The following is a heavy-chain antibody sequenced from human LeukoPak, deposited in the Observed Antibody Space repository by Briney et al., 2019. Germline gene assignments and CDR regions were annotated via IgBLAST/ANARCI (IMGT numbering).Heavy chain of an antibody. D-gene: IGHD1-7*01. Sequence: SGESLKISCKGSGYSFTNYWIAWVRQMPGKGLEWMGVIYPGDSDTRYSPSFQGQVTISADRSFGTAYLQWSSLKASDSAMYYCARREATTEYFDFWGQGTLVTVSS. J-gene: IGHJ4*02. CDR2: IYPGDSDT. CDR1: GYSFTNYW. V-gene: IGHV5-51*01. CDR3: ARREATTEYFDF.